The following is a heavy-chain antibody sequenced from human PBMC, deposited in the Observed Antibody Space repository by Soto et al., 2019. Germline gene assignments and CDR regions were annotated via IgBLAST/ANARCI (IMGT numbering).Heavy chain of an antibody. CDR3: AADLACNSARCHPYHLAV. V-gene: IGHV1-58*01. J-gene: IGHJ3*01. Sequence: SVKVSCKASGFTFTGSALQWARQARGQGLEWIGWIVVGSGETNYAQKFQERVTITRDMSTSTAYMELSRLRSEDTAVYYCAADLACNSARCHPYHLAVWGQGTMVTVSS. CDR2: IVVGSGET. CDR1: GFTFTGSA. D-gene: IGHD2-2*01.